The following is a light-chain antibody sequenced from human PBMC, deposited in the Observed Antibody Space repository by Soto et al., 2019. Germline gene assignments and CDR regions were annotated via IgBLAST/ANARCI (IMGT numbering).Light chain of an antibody. CDR3: QQSYSTPRT. J-gene: IGKJ1*01. CDR2: GAS. V-gene: IGKV1-39*01. CDR1: QSISRD. Sequence: DIQMTQSPSSLSASVGDRVTITCRASQSISRDLNWYQQKPGKAPKVLIYGASRLQSGVSSRFSGSGFGAVFTLTISSLQPDDFATYYCQQSYSTPRTFGHATKVEIK.